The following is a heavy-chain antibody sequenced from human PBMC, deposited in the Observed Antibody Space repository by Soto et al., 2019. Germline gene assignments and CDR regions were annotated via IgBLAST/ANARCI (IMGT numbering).Heavy chain of an antibody. J-gene: IGHJ4*02. Sequence: SVKVSCKASGGTFSSYTISWVRQAPGQGLEWMGRIIPILGIANYAQKFQGRVTITADKSTSTAYMELSSLRSEDTAVYYCIGYCSTGSCYRGYYFDSWGQGTLVTVSS. CDR1: GGTFSSYT. V-gene: IGHV1-69*02. D-gene: IGHD2-15*01. CDR2: IIPILGIA. CDR3: IGYCSTGSCYRGYYFDS.